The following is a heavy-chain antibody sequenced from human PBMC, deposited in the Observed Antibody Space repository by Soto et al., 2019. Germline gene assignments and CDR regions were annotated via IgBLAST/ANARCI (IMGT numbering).Heavy chain of an antibody. J-gene: IGHJ5*02. D-gene: IGHD6-13*01. V-gene: IGHV1-8*01. CDR2: MNPNSGNT. Sequence: ASVKVSCKASGYTLTSYDINWVRQATGQGLEWMGWMNPNSGNTGYAQKFQGRVTMTRNTSISTAYMELSSLRSEDTAVYYCARTRRRSSSWYRGWFDPWGQGTLVTVSS. CDR1: GYTLTSYD. CDR3: ARTRRRSSSWYRGWFDP.